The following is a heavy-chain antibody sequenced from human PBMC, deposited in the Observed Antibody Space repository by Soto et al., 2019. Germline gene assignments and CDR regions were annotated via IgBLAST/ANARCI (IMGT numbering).Heavy chain of an antibody. CDR3: AIADCSGGSCYPHDY. CDR1: GGSVSSGSYY. J-gene: IGHJ4*02. D-gene: IGHD2-15*01. V-gene: IGHV4-61*01. Sequence: PSETLSLTCTVSGGSVSSGSYYWSWIRQPPGRGLEWIGYIYYSGSTNYNPSLKSRVTISVDTSKNQFSLKLSSVTAADTAVYYCAIADCSGGSCYPHDYRAQRTPVTGSS. CDR2: IYYSGST.